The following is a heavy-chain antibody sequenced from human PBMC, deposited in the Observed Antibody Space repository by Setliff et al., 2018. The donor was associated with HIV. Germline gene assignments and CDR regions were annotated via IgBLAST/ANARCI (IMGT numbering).Heavy chain of an antibody. J-gene: IGHJ4*02. CDR2: ISGSGGST. D-gene: IGHD2-21*01. V-gene: IGHV3-23*01. CDR1: GFTSRTYV. Sequence: GGSLRLSCAASGFTSRTYVMSWVRQAPGKGLEWVSGISGSGGSTYYADSVKGRFTISRDNSKNTLYLHMNNLRGDDTAVYYCAKGCGGAGFCYYADYWGQGTVVTVSS. CDR3: AKGCGGAGFCYYADY.